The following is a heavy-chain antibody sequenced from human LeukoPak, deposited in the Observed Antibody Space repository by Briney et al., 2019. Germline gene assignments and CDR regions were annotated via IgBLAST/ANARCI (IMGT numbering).Heavy chain of an antibody. V-gene: IGHV4-4*07. CDR1: GGSISSYY. CDR2: IYTSGST. D-gene: IGHD2-15*01. CDR3: ARGPYCSGGSCYRNYYYYYGMDV. Sequence: PSETLSLTCTVSGGSISSYYWSWIRQPAGKGLEWIGRIYTSGSTNYNPSLKSRVTISVDTSKNQFSLKLSSVTAADTAVYYCARGPYCSGGSCYRNYYYYYGMDVWGQGTTVTVSS. J-gene: IGHJ6*02.